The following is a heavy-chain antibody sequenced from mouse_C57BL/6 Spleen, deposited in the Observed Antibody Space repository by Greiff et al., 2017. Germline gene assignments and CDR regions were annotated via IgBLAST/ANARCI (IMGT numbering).Heavy chain of an antibody. CDR3: ARGDYGNYGGAMDY. CDR1: GYTFTSYW. CDR2: IYPSDSET. J-gene: IGHJ4*01. D-gene: IGHD2-1*01. V-gene: IGHV1-61*01. Sequence: QVQLQQPGAELVRPGSSVKLSCKASGYTFTSYWMDWVKQRPGQGLEWIGNIYPSDSETHYNQKFKDKATLTVDKSSSTAYMQLSSLTSEDSAVYYCARGDYGNYGGAMDYWGQGTSVTVSS.